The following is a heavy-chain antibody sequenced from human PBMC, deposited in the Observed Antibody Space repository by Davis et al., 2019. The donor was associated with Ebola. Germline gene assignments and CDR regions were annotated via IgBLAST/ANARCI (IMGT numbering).Heavy chain of an antibody. Sequence: GESLKISCAASGFTFSSYGMHWVRQAPGKGLEWVAVIWYDGSNKYYADSVKGRFTISRDISKNTLYLQMNSLRAEDTAVYYCARVGTDLFDYWGQGTLVTVSS. CDR1: GFTFSSYG. CDR2: IWYDGSNK. V-gene: IGHV3-33*01. CDR3: ARVGTDLFDY. J-gene: IGHJ4*02. D-gene: IGHD6-13*01.